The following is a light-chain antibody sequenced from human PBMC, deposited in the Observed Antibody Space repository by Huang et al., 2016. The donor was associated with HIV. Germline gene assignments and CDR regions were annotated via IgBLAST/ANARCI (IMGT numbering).Light chain of an antibody. J-gene: IGKJ4*01. Sequence: DILMTQSPSSLSASVGDRVTISCRASQSISTYLNWYQQKPGKAPKLLIFSSSTLETGGPARFSGGCSWTDFTLTINTLQPDDFAVYYCQQSFNTPLTFGGGTNVEIK. V-gene: IGKV1-39*01. CDR1: QSISTY. CDR3: QQSFNTPLT. CDR2: SSS.